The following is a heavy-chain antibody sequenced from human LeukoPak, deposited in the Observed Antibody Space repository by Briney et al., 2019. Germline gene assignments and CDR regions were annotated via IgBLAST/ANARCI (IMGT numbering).Heavy chain of an antibody. V-gene: IGHV1-8*01. D-gene: IGHD2-2*01. CDR3: ARKGPANYYYYYMDV. J-gene: IGHJ6*03. CDR1: GYTFTSYD. Sequence: ASVKVSCKASGYTFTSYDINWVRQATGQGHEWMGWMNPNSGNTGYAQKFQGRVTMTRNTSISTAYMELSSLRSEDTAVYFCARKGPANYYYYYMDVWGKGTTVTVSS. CDR2: MNPNSGNT.